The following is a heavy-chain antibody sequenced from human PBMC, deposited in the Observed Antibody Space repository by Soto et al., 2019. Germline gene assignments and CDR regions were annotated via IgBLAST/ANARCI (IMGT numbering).Heavy chain of an antibody. D-gene: IGHD2-2*03. CDR3: AIVWGETGYCTRISCLYYCDY. J-gene: IGHJ4*02. V-gene: IGHV3-23*01. CDR1: GFNFNKFA. Sequence: EVQLLESGGGLVQPGGSLRLSCEASGFNFNKFAMSWVRQAPGKGLEWVSTISDSGSTYYTDSVKGRFTISRANSKNILYLQMNSLRAEDTAVYYCAIVWGETGYCTRISCLYYCDYWGQGTPVTVSS. CDR2: ISDSGST.